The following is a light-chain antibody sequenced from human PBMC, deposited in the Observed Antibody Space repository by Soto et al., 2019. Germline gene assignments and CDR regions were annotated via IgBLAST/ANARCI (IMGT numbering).Light chain of an antibody. CDR3: QQRSNWPPWT. J-gene: IGKJ1*01. V-gene: IGKV3-11*01. Sequence: EIVLTQSPATLSLSPGERATLSCRASQSVSSYLAWYQQKPGQAPGLLIYDASNRATGIPARFSGSGFGTDFTLTISSLEPEDFAVYYCQQRSNWPPWTFGQGTKVEIK. CDR1: QSVSSY. CDR2: DAS.